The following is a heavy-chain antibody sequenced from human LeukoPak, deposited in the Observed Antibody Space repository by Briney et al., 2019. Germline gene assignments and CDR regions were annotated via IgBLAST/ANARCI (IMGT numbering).Heavy chain of an antibody. Sequence: ASVKVSCKASGYSFTDYYMHWVRQAPGQGLEWMGWINPNSCGTKYPQKFQGRVTMTRDTSISTAYMELSSLSSDDPALYYCATYNRPTTPSPPFDYWGQGSLVTVSS. J-gene: IGHJ4*02. CDR3: ATYNRPTTPSPPFDY. CDR2: INPNSCGT. V-gene: IGHV1-2*02. CDR1: GYSFTDYY. D-gene: IGHD5-24*01.